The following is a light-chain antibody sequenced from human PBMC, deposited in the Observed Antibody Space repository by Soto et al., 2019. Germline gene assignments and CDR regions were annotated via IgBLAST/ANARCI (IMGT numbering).Light chain of an antibody. J-gene: IGKJ3*01. CDR2: GAS. CDR3: QQYNNWPFT. CDR1: QSVSSS. V-gene: IGKV3-15*01. Sequence: EIVLTHSPGTLSFSPEESATLXLKTSQSVSSSLAWYQQKPGQAPRLLIYGASTRATGIPASFIGNGSGTEFTLTASSLQPEDFAVYYCQQYNNWPFTFGPGTKVDIK.